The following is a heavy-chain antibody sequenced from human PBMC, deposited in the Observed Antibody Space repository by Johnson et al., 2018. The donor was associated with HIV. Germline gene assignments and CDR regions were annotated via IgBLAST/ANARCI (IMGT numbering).Heavy chain of an antibody. J-gene: IGHJ3*02. Sequence: VQLVESGGGVVRPGGSLRLSCAASGFTFSSYGMHWVRQAPGKGLEWAAVLWFDGSHKYYGDSVQGRFTISRDNSKNTVYLQMNSLRAEDTAVYYCARRGRSSSWYDLDIWGQGTMVSVSS. D-gene: IGHD6-13*01. CDR3: ARRGRSSSWYDLDI. V-gene: IGHV3-33*01. CDR1: GFTFSSYG. CDR2: LWFDGSHK.